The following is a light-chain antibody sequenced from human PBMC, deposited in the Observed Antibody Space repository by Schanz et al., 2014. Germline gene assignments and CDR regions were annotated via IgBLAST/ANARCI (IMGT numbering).Light chain of an antibody. CDR1: SSDVGNYNY. Sequence: QSALTQPASVSGSPGQSITISCTGTSSDVGNYNYVSWYRHHPGKAPKLIIFDVTSRPSGVSNRFSGSKSGNTASLTISGLQAEDEADYYCGSYTTSINYVFGTGTKLTVL. J-gene: IGLJ1*01. V-gene: IGLV2-14*03. CDR3: GSYTTSINYV. CDR2: DVT.